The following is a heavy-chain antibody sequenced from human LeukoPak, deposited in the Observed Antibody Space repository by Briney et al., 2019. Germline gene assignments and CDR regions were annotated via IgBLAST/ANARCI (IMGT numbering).Heavy chain of an antibody. CDR1: GFTFDDYA. J-gene: IGHJ4*02. Sequence: GGSLRLSCAASGFTFDDYAMHWVRQAPGKGLVWVSRINSDGSSTSYADSVKGRFTISRDNAKNTLYLQMNSLRAEDTAVYYCARALALVVTPDYWGQGTLVTVSS. V-gene: IGHV3-74*01. CDR2: INSDGSST. D-gene: IGHD4-23*01. CDR3: ARALALVVTPDY.